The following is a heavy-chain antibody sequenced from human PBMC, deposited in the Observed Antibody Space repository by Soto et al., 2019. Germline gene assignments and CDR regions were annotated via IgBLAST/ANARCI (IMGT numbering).Heavy chain of an antibody. CDR2: INHSGST. Sequence: PSETLSLTGAVYGGSFSGYYWSWIRQPPGKGLEWIGEINHSGSTNYNPSLKSRVTISVDTSKNQFSLKLSSVTAADTAVYYCARAIVVVPAVRYYYYYMDVWGKGTTVTVSS. D-gene: IGHD2-2*01. J-gene: IGHJ6*03. V-gene: IGHV4-34*01. CDR3: ARAIVVVPAVRYYYYYMDV. CDR1: GGSFSGYY.